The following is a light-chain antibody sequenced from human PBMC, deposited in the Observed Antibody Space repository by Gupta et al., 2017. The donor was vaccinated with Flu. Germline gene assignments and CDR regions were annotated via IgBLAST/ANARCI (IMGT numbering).Light chain of an antibody. CDR2: AVS. J-gene: IGLJ2*01. CDR1: SSDVGGYNY. Sequence: QSALTQPASVSGSPGQSNTISCSGTSSDVGGYNYVSWYQQHQGKAPKLMIYAVSKRPSGVSNRFSGSKSGNTASLTIAGLQAEDEADYYCSSYRDSSTPVVVGGGTKLTVL. V-gene: IGLV2-14*01. CDR3: SSYRDSSTPVV.